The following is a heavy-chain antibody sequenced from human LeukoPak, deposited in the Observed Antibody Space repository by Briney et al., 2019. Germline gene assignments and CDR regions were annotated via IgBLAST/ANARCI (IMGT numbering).Heavy chain of an antibody. J-gene: IGHJ4*01. CDR2: INGDGSFT. V-gene: IGHV3-74*01. CDR1: GFTFSSHW. CDR3: TRGGPLDF. Sequence: GGSLRLSCAASGFTFSSHWMHWVRQAPGKGLVWVSRINGDGSFTIYGDTVKGRFTVSRGNAKNTLYLQMNSLNAEDTAVYYCTRGGPLDFWGHGTLVTVSS.